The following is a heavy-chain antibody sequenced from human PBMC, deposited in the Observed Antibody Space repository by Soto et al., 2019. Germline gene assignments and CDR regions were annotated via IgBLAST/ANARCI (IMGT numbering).Heavy chain of an antibody. CDR2: ISSSSSTI. CDR3: ARDRAVRYFGWLSLYYFDY. V-gene: IGHV3-48*01. D-gene: IGHD3-9*01. CDR1: GFTFSSYS. Sequence: GGSLRLSCTASGFTFSSYSMNWVRQAPGKGLEWVSYISSSSSTIYYADSVKGRFTISRDNAKNSLYLQMNSLRAEDTAVYYCARDRAVRYFGWLSLYYFDYWGQGTLVTVSS. J-gene: IGHJ4*02.